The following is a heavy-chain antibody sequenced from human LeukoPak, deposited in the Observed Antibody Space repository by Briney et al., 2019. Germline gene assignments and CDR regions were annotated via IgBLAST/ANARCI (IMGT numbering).Heavy chain of an antibody. D-gene: IGHD5-12*01. V-gene: IGHV3-66*01. CDR1: GFTVSSNY. CDR3: ARGGGDSGYDYDDF. Sequence: GGSLRLSCAASGFTVSSNYMSWVRQAPGKGLEWVSVIYSGGSTYYADSVKGRFTISRDNSKNTLYLQMNSLRAEDTAVYYCARGGGDSGYDYDDFWGQGTLVTVSS. CDR2: IYSGGST. J-gene: IGHJ4*02.